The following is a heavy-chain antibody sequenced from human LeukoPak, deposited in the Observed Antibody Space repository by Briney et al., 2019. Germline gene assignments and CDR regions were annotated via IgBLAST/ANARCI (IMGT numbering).Heavy chain of an antibody. D-gene: IGHD2-21*01. CDR3: ARQTTTGDGAFDT. V-gene: IGHV4-59*08. J-gene: IGHJ3*02. CDR2: IYYSGST. Sequence: SETLSLTCTVSGGSISSYYWSWIRQPPGKGLEWIGYIYYSGSTNYNPSLKSRVTISVDTSKNQFSLKLSSVTAADTAVYYCARQTTTGDGAFDTWGQGTMVTVSS. CDR1: GGSISSYY.